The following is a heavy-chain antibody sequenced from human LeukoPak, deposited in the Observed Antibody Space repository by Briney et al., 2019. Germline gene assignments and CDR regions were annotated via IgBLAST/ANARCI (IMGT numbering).Heavy chain of an antibody. CDR2: IDPSDSYT. Sequence: KGGGSLKISCKGSGYSFTSYWISWGRQMPGESLEGVGRIDPSDSYTNYSPSFQGHVTISADKSISTAYLQWSSLKASDTAMYYCARLPVWGSYRSPYYYYGMDVWGQGTTVTVSS. D-gene: IGHD3-16*02. V-gene: IGHV5-10-1*01. CDR1: GYSFTSYW. J-gene: IGHJ6*02. CDR3: ARLPVWGSYRSPYYYYGMDV.